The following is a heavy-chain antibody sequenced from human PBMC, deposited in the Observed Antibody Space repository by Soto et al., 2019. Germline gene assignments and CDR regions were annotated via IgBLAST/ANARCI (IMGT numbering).Heavy chain of an antibody. Sequence: GESQKILCTGSVYSIPRYWIGCVRQLPGKGREYMGIIYPGDSDTRYSPSFQGQVTISADKSISTAYLQWSSLKASDTAMYYCARLGYYYGSGSSSPADNWFDPWGQGTLVTVAS. CDR2: IYPGDSDT. CDR1: VYSIPRYW. CDR3: ARLGYYYGSGSSSPADNWFDP. V-gene: IGHV5-51*01. J-gene: IGHJ5*02. D-gene: IGHD3-10*01.